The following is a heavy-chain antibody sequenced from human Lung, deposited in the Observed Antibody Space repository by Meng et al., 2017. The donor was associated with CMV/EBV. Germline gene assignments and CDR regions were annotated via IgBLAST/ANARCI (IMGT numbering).Heavy chain of an antibody. CDR2: INTNTGNP. CDR3: ARLYCSGGSCYTIDY. D-gene: IGHD2-15*01. V-gene: IGHV7-4-1*02. CDR1: GYTFTSYA. Sequence: QVQVVQSGSELKKPGASVKVSCKASGYTFTSYAMNWVRQAPGQGLQWMGWINTNTGNPTYAQGFTGRFVFSLDTSVSTAYLQISSLKSADTAVYYCARLYCSGGSCYTIDYWGQGTLVTVSS. J-gene: IGHJ4*02.